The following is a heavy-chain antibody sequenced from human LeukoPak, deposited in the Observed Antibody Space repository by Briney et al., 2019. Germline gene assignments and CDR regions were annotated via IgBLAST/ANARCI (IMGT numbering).Heavy chain of an antibody. CDR3: ARDSGMITFGGVIVKGDYFNY. V-gene: IGHV3-30*04. D-gene: IGHD3-16*02. J-gene: IGHJ4*02. Sequence: GGSLRLSCAASGFTLSSYAMHWVRQAPGKGLEWVALISYDGSNKYYADSAKGRFTISRDNSKNTLYLQMNSLRAEDTAVYYCARDSGMITFGGVIVKGDYFNYWGQGTLVTVSS. CDR2: ISYDGSNK. CDR1: GFTLSSYA.